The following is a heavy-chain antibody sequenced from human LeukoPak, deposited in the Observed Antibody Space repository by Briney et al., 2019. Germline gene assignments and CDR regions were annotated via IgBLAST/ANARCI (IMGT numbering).Heavy chain of an antibody. CDR1: GFTVSRNY. CDR2: IYSADSA. J-gene: IGHJ4*02. D-gene: IGHD5-12*01. Sequence: GGSLRLSCAASGFTVSRNYMSWVRQAPGKGLEWVSVIYSADSAYYADSVRGRFTISRDNSKNTLYLQMNSLKTEDTAVYYCTTERGYSGYDNWGQGTQVTVSS. V-gene: IGHV3-53*01. CDR3: TTERGYSGYDN.